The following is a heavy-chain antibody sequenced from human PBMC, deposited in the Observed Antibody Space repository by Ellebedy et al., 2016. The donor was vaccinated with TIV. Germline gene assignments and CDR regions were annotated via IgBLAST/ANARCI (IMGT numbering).Heavy chain of an antibody. J-gene: IGHJ6*02. V-gene: IGHV1-8*01. CDR3: ARGIVEMATTYYYYGMDV. Sequence: ASVEVSCKASGYTFTSYDINWVRQATGQGLEWMGWMNPNSGNTGYAQKFQGRVTMTRNTSISTAYMELSSLRSEDTAVYYCARGIVEMATTYYYYGMDVWGQGTTVTVSS. CDR1: GYTFTSYD. D-gene: IGHD5-24*01. CDR2: MNPNSGNT.